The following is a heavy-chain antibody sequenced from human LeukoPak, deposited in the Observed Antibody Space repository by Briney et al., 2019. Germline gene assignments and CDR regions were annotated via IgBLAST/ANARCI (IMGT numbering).Heavy chain of an antibody. CDR1: GYTFTVYY. Sequence: GASVKVSCKASGYTFTVYYIQWVRQAAGQGREWVGWINPNIGGTNYAQKFQGRITMTRDTSSSTVYMDLSSLTSDDTAVYFCARASGSGDYSAFDMWGQGTMVTVCS. CDR2: INPNIGGT. CDR3: ARASGSGDYSAFDM. V-gene: IGHV1-2*02. D-gene: IGHD4-17*01. J-gene: IGHJ3*02.